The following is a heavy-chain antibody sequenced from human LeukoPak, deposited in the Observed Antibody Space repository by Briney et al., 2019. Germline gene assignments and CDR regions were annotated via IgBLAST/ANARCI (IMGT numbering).Heavy chain of an antibody. V-gene: IGHV3-30*04. CDR3: ARDLPPLDY. J-gene: IGHJ4*02. Sequence: GGSLRLSCVASGFTFNTYAMHWVRQAPGKGLEWVALTSFDESNKQYATSVKGRFTISRDNSKNTLYLQMNGLRVEDTAVYYCARDLPPLDYWGQGTPVTVSS. CDR2: TSFDESNK. CDR1: GFTFNTYA.